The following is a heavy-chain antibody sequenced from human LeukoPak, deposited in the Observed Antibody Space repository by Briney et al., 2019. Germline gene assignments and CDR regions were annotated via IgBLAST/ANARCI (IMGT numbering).Heavy chain of an antibody. D-gene: IGHD2-2*01. J-gene: IGHJ3*01. Sequence: SETLSLTCTVSGGSISYYYWSCIRQPPGKGLEWIGYIYYSGSTNYNPSLKSRVTISVDTSKNQFSLNLTSVTTADTAVYYCARVSCSSTSCPRRDALDVWGQGTMVTVSS. CDR2: IYYSGST. CDR1: GGSISYYY. V-gene: IGHV4-59*01. CDR3: ARVSCSSTSCPRRDALDV.